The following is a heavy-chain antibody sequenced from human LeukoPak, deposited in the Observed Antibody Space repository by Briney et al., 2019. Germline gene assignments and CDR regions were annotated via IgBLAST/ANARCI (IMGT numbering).Heavy chain of an antibody. CDR2: ISAYNGNT. CDR1: GYTFTSYG. V-gene: IGHV1-18*01. D-gene: IGHD2-2*01. CDR3: AREEGRYCSSTSCSPDWYFDL. J-gene: IGHJ2*01. Sequence: GASVKVSCKASGYTFTSYGISWVRQAPGQGLEWMGWISAYNGNTNYAQKLQGRVTMTTDTSTSTAYMELRCLRSDDTAVYYCAREEGRYCSSTSCSPDWYFDLWGRGTLVTVSS.